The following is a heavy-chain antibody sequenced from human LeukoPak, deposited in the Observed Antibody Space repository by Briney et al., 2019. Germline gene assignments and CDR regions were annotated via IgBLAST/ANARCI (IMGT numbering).Heavy chain of an antibody. CDR1: GDSISSGTYY. CDR2: IHTSGST. CDR3: ARGPASTELWLDYFDY. D-gene: IGHD3-10*01. J-gene: IGHJ4*02. V-gene: IGHV4-61*02. Sequence: SETLSLTCTVSGDSISSGTYYWSWLRQPAGKGLEWIGRIHTSGSTNYNPSLKSRATISLDTSKNQFSLKVTSVTAADTAVYYCARGPASTELWLDYFDYWGQGTLVTVSS.